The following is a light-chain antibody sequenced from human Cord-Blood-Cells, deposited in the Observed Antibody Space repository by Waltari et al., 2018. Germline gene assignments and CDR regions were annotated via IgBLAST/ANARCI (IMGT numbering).Light chain of an antibody. Sequence: QSALTQPRSVSGSPGQSVTISCTGTSSDVGGYNYVSWYQQHPGKAPKLMIYDVSKRPEGVPDRFSGSKSGKTASLTISGLQAEDEADYYRCSYAGSYTVVFGGGTKLTVL. J-gene: IGLJ2*01. CDR3: CSYAGSYTVV. V-gene: IGLV2-11*01. CDR2: DVS. CDR1: SSDVGGYNY.